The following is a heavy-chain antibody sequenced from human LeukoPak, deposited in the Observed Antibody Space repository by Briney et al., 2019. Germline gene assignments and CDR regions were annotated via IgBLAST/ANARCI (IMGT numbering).Heavy chain of an antibody. V-gene: IGHV3-74*01. D-gene: IGHD3-10*01. CDR1: GFRSSDFW. CDR3: ASDRVLGSGSLDN. CDR2: IRGDWHDT. Sequence: GGSLRLSCTASGFRSSDFWMHWVRQAPGKGLVWVSRIRGDWHDTTYADSVKGRFTISRDNAQNTLYLQMNSLRVEDTAVYYCASDRVLGSGSLDNWGQGTLVTVSS. J-gene: IGHJ4*02.